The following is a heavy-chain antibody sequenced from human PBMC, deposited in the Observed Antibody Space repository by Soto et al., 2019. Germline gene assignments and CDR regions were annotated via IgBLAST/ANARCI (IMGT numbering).Heavy chain of an antibody. D-gene: IGHD7-27*01. CDR3: ARDTGLAPTVWGY. J-gene: IGHJ4*03. CDR2: VYHSGST. CDR1: GDSIRGGGHY. V-gene: IGHV4-31*03. Sequence: QVQLQESGPGLVKPSQTLSLTCSVSGDSIRGGGHYWNWIRQFPGKGLEWIGYVYHSGSTHYHPSLRGRLTISIDTSTNQFSLRLISVTAADTALYYCARDTGLAPTVWGYWGHGTQVTVSS.